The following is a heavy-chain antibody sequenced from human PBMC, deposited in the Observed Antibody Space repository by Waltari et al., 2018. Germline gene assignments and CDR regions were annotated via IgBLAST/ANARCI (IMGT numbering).Heavy chain of an antibody. D-gene: IGHD3-10*01. V-gene: IGHV4-39*01. Sequence: QVQLQESGPGLVKPSETLSLTCTVSGGSIRSGSYYWGWIRQPPGKGREWIGSIRFGGTTYYNPSLKSRVSISVDTSKSLFSLKLTSVTAADMALYYCARHVLWFGELPQQFDYWGRGTLVTVSS. CDR3: ARHVLWFGELPQQFDY. CDR1: GGSIRSGSYY. J-gene: IGHJ4*02. CDR2: IRFGGTT.